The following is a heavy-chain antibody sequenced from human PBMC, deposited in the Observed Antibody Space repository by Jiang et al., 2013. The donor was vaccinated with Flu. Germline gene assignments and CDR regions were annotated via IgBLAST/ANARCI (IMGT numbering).Heavy chain of an antibody. J-gene: IGHJ6*02. CDR2: IIPILGIA. CDR3: ARDSGYYCGGDCYEGHYYYYGMDV. V-gene: IGHV1-69*04. D-gene: IGHD2-21*02. CDR1: GGTFSSYA. Sequence: EVKKPGSSVKVSCKASGGTFSSYAISWVRQAPGQGLEWMGGIIPILGIANYAQKFQGRVTITADKSTSTAYMELSSLRSEDTAVYYCARDSGYYCGGDCYEGHYYYYGMDVWGQGTTVTVSS.